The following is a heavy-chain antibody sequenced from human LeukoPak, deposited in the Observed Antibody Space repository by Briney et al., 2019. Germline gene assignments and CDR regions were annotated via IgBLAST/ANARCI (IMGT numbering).Heavy chain of an antibody. CDR1: GFIFSSYD. V-gene: IGHV3-23*01. D-gene: IGHD3-9*01. J-gene: IGHJ4*02. CDR2: ISGGGGNI. Sequence: GGSLRLSCAASGFIFSSYDMRWVRESRGKGVEGVSAISGGGGNIHYADSGKGRFTISRDKAKSMLYLQMNSLRADDTAVYYCAKFFDILTGYFDSWGQGTLVTVSS. CDR3: AKFFDILTGYFDS.